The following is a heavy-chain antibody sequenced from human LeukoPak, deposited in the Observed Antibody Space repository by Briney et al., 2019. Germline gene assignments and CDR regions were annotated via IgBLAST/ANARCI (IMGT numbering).Heavy chain of an antibody. V-gene: IGHV1-69*06. CDR3: ARVGLYGSGNDY. CDR2: IIPIFGTA. D-gene: IGHD3-10*01. CDR1: GGTFSSYA. J-gene: IGHJ4*02. Sequence: SVKVSFKASGGTFSSYAFSWVRQAPGQGLEWMGRIIPIFGTANYAQKFQGRVTITADKSTSTAYMELSSLRSEDTAVYYCARVGLYGSGNDYWGQGTLVTVSS.